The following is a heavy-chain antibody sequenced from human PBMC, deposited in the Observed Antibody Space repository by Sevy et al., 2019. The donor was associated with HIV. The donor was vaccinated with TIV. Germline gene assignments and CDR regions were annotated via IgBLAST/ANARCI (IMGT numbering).Heavy chain of an antibody. CDR1: GFTFSSYG. D-gene: IGHD2-2*01. CDR3: AKVYQLLARTDAFDI. J-gene: IGHJ3*02. CDR2: IRYDGSNK. Sequence: GGSLRLSCAASGFTFSSYGMHWVRQAPGKGLEWVAFIRYDGSNKYYADSVKGRFTISRDNSKNTLYLQMNSLRAEDTAVYYCAKVYQLLARTDAFDIWGQGTMVTVSS. V-gene: IGHV3-30*02.